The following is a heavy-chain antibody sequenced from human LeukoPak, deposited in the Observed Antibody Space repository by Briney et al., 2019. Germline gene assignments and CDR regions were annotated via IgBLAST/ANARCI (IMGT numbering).Heavy chain of an antibody. D-gene: IGHD6-6*01. Sequence: PGGSLRLSCAASGFTFSSYAMGWVRQAPGKGLEWVSAISGSGGSTYYADSVKGRFTISRDNSKNTLYLQMNSLRAEDTAVYYCAKEEYSSSFSSWFDPWGQGTLVTVSS. J-gene: IGHJ5*02. CDR1: GFTFSSYA. CDR2: ISGSGGST. V-gene: IGHV3-23*01. CDR3: AKEEYSSSFSSWFDP.